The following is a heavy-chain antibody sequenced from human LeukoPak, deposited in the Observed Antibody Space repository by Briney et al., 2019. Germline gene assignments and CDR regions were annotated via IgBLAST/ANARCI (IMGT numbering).Heavy chain of an antibody. CDR1: GFTFSSYG. CDR3: ARGVYYYDSSGYHNLDY. D-gene: IGHD3-22*01. V-gene: IGHV3-33*01. J-gene: IGHJ4*02. CDR2: IWYDGSNK. Sequence: GGSLRLSCAASGFTFSSYGMHWVRQAPGKGLEWVAVIWYDGSNKYYADSVKGRFTISRDNSKNTLYLQMNSLRAEDTAVYYCARGVYYYDSSGYHNLDYWGQGTLVTVSS.